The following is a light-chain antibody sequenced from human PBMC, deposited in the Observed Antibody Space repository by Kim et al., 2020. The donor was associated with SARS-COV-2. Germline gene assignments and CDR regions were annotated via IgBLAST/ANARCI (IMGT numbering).Light chain of an antibody. CDR3: QKYNSAPRT. CDR2: AAS. Sequence: ASVGDRVTITGRASQGISNYLAWYQQKPGKVPKLLIYAASTLQSGVPARFSGSGSGTDFTLTISSLQPEDVATYYCQKYNSAPRTFGQGTKVDIK. J-gene: IGKJ1*01. CDR1: QGISNY. V-gene: IGKV1-27*01.